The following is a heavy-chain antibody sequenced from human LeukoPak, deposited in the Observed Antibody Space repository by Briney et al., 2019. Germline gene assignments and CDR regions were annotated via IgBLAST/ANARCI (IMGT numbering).Heavy chain of an antibody. CDR1: GGSICSSSYY. Sequence: PSETLSLTCSVSGGSICSSSYYWGWIRQPPGKGLEWIGSIYYSGSTHYNPSLKSRVTTSVGTSKNQFSLKLSSVTAADTAVYYCARQRYSGSYEFDYWGQGTLVTVSS. V-gene: IGHV4-39*01. CDR3: ARQRYSGSYEFDY. J-gene: IGHJ4*02. CDR2: IYYSGST. D-gene: IGHD1-26*01.